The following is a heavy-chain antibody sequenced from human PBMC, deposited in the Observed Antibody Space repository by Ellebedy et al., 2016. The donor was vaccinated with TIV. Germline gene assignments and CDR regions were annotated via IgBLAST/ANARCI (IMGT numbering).Heavy chain of an antibody. D-gene: IGHD6-19*01. CDR3: ARDTTKAVAGGYY. CDR1: GYTFTDHY. J-gene: IGHJ4*02. CDR2: INPNSGGT. Sequence: AASVKVSCKASGYTFTDHYMHWVRQAPGQGLEWMGWINPNSGGTNYAQKFQGRVTMTRDTSISTAYMELTRLTFDDTAVYYCARDTTKAVAGGYYWGQGSLVTVPS. V-gene: IGHV1-2*02.